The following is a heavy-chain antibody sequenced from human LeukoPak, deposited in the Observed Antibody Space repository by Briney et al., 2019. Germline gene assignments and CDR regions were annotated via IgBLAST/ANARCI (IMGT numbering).Heavy chain of an antibody. CDR2: IKQDGSEK. CDR1: GFTFSSYW. CDR3: ARGPRDTIFGVVTYYYYYMDV. Sequence: GGSLRLSCAASGFTFSSYWMSWVRQAPGKGLEWVANIKQDGSEKYYVDSVKGRFTISRDNAKNSLYLQMNSLRAEDTAVYYCARGPRDTIFGVVTYYYYYMDVWGKGTTVTVSS. V-gene: IGHV3-7*03. J-gene: IGHJ6*03. D-gene: IGHD3-3*01.